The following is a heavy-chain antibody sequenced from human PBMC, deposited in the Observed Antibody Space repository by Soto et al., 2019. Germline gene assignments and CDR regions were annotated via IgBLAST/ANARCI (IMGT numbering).Heavy chain of an antibody. Sequence: ASVKVSCKASGYTFTSYGISWVRQAPGQGLEWMGWISAYNGNTNYAQKLQGRVTMTTDTSTSTAYMELRSLRSDDTAVYYCARDQGWLRSYCYYYGVDVWGQGTTVTVS. CDR1: GYTFTSYG. J-gene: IGHJ6*02. CDR2: ISAYNGNT. CDR3: ARDQGWLRSYCYYYGVDV. V-gene: IGHV1-18*04. D-gene: IGHD5-12*01.